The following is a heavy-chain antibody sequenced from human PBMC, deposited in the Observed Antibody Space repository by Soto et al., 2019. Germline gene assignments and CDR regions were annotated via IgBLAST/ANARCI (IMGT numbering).Heavy chain of an antibody. CDR1: GFTVSSNY. CDR2: IYSDGST. D-gene: IGHD3-9*01. Sequence: EVQLVESGGGLVQPGGSLRLSCAASGFTVSSNYMSWVRQAPGKGLEWVSVIYSDGSTYYADSVKGRFTNSRDNSKNTLYLQMNSLRTEDTDVYYCAREDDILTGAFDIWGQGTMVTVSS. J-gene: IGHJ3*02. V-gene: IGHV3-66*01. CDR3: AREDDILTGAFDI.